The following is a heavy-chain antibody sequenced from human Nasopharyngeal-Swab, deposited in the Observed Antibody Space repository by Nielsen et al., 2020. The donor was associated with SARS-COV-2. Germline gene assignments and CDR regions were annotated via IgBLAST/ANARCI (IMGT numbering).Heavy chain of an antibody. V-gene: IGHV1-8*01. CDR1: GYTFTSYD. CDR2: MNPNSGNT. D-gene: IGHD2-2*01. CDR3: ARGHQYQLLFHYYYYMDV. Sequence: ASVQVSCKASGYTFTSYDINWVLQATGQGLEWMGWMNPNSGNTGYAQKFQGRVTMTRNTSISTAYMELSSLRSEDTAVYYCARGHQYQLLFHYYYYMDVWGKGTTVTVSS. J-gene: IGHJ6*03.